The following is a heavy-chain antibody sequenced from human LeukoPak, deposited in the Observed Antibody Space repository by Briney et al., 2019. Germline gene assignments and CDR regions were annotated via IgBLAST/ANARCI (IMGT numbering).Heavy chain of an antibody. V-gene: IGHV3-23*01. Sequence: PGGSLRLSCAASGFTFTSYAMSWVRQAPGKGLEWVSSISGSVDTTYYADSVKGRFTISRDNSKNTLLLQMNRLKAKDTAVYYCAKGDSSTWFSGFDFWGQGTLVTVSS. J-gene: IGHJ4*02. D-gene: IGHD6-13*01. CDR3: AKGDSSTWFSGFDF. CDR2: ISGSVDTT. CDR1: GFTFTSYA.